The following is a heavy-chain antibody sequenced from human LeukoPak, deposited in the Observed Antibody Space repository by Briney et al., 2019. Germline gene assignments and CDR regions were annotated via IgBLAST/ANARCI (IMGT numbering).Heavy chain of an antibody. CDR2: IYYSGTT. CDR1: GGSMRNYY. Sequence: PSETLSLTCTVSGGSMRNYYWSWIRQSPGKGLEWIGYIYYSGTTKYNPSLQSRVAISLDTSKNQFSLKLSSVTAADTAVFYCARLVAGNYFDYWGQGTLVTVSS. J-gene: IGHJ4*02. V-gene: IGHV4-59*08. D-gene: IGHD6-19*01. CDR3: ARLVAGNYFDY.